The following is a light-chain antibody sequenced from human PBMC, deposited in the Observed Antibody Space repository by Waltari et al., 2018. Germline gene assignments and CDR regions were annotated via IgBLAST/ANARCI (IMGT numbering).Light chain of an antibody. CDR3: QSYDSSFVV. CDR1: RGSIASNY. CDR2: EDN. J-gene: IGLJ2*01. Sequence: NFMLTQPHPVSESPGKTVTISCTRSRGSIASNYVQWYQQRPGSAPTTVIYEDNQRPSGVPDRFSGSIDSSSNSASLTISGLKTEDEADYYCQSYDSSFVVFGGGTKLTVL. V-gene: IGLV6-57*03.